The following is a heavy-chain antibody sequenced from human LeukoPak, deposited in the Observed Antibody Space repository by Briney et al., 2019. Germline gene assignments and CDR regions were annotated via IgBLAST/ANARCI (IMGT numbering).Heavy chain of an antibody. CDR3: ARGSTARGGNYWYMDV. D-gene: IGHD6-6*01. Sequence: PGGSLRLSCAASGFTFSNYAMSWVRQAPGKGLEWVSTISGSGATTYYADSVKGRFTISRDNSKNTLYLQMNSLGAEDTAVYYCARGSTARGGNYWYMDVWGKGTTVTVSS. CDR1: GFTFSNYA. J-gene: IGHJ6*03. V-gene: IGHV3-23*01. CDR2: ISGSGATT.